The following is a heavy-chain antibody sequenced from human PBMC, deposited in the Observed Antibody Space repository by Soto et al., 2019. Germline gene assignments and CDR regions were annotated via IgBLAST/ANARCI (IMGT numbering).Heavy chain of an antibody. CDR3: ARMLATGIGY. J-gene: IGHJ4*02. D-gene: IGHD5-12*01. V-gene: IGHV4-34*01. CDR1: GGSFSGYY. CDR2: INHSGST. Sequence: PSETLSLTCAVYGGSFSGYYWSWIRQPPGKGLEWIGEINHSGSTNYNPSLKSRVTISVDTSKNQFSLKLSSVTAADTAVYYCARMLATGIGYWGQGTXVTVSS.